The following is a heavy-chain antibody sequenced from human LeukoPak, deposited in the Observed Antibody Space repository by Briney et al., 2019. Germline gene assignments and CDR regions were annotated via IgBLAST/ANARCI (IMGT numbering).Heavy chain of an antibody. CDR1: GGSISSYY. J-gene: IGHJ4*02. D-gene: IGHD6-19*01. CDR2: IYYSGST. V-gene: IGHV4-59*08. CDR3: ARHSSGWFLPDY. Sequence: SETLSLTCTVSGGSISSYYWSWIRQPPGKGLEWIGYIYYSGSTNYNPSLKSRVTMSLDTSKSQFSLKLRSVTAADTAVYYCARHSSGWFLPDYWGQGILVTVSS.